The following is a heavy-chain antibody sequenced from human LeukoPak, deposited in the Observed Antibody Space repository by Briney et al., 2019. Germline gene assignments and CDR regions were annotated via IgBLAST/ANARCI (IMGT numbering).Heavy chain of an antibody. D-gene: IGHD3-10*01. CDR1: GFNVNHYW. CDR3: ARNYGIAI. J-gene: IGHJ3*02. CDR2: IREDGNEK. V-gene: IGHV3-7*01. Sequence: GGSLRLSCAASGFNVNHYWMAWVRQAPGKGLEWVANIREDGNEKNYVDSVKGRFTISEDSAKNELYLEMNKLRAEDTAVYYCARNYGIAIWGQGTTVTVSS.